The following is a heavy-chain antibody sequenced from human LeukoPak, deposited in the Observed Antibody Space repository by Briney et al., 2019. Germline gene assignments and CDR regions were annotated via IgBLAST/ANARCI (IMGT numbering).Heavy chain of an antibody. CDR3: TRQVDYGDYLNYYYYYMDV. D-gene: IGHD4-17*01. V-gene: IGHV3-73*01. J-gene: IGHJ6*03. Sequence: PGGSLRLSCAASGFTFSGSAMHWVRQASGKGLEWVGRIRSKANSYATAYAASVKGRFTISRDDSRNTAYLQMNSLKTEDTAVYYCTRQVDYGDYLNYYYYYMDVWGKGTTVTVSS. CDR2: IRSKANSYAT. CDR1: GFTFSGSA.